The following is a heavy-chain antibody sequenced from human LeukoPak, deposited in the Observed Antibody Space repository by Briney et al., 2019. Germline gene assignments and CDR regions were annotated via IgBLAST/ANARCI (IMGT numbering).Heavy chain of an antibody. V-gene: IGHV4-39*07. Sequence: SETLSLTCTVSGGSIRSNYYWGWIRQPPGKGLEWIGSIYYTGKTYHNPSLKSRVTMPIDTSKNQFSLMVNSATAADTAVFYCASLIGYCSGNRCPSSENYYYYIDVWGKGTTVTVSS. J-gene: IGHJ6*03. CDR3: ASLIGYCSGNRCPSSENYYYYIDV. D-gene: IGHD2-15*01. CDR1: GGSIRSNYY. CDR2: IYYTGKT.